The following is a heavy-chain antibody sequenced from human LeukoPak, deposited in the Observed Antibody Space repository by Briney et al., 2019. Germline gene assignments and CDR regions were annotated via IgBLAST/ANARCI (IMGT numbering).Heavy chain of an antibody. CDR1: GFTFSSYG. CDR3: AKAGNFGVVITYYFDY. CDR2: IWYDGSNK. Sequence: GRSLRLSCAASGFTFSSYGMHWVRQAPGKGLEWVAVIWYDGSNKYYADSVKGRFTISRDNSKNTLYLQMNSLRAEDTAVYYCAKAGNFGVVITYYFDYWGQGTLVTVSS. D-gene: IGHD3-3*01. V-gene: IGHV3-33*06. J-gene: IGHJ4*02.